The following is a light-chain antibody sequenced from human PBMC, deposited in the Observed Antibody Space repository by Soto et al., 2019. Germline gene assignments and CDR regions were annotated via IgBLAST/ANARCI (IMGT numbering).Light chain of an antibody. CDR1: SGDIGSYNR. V-gene: IGLV2-14*01. Sequence: QSVLTQPASVSGSPGQSITISCTGTSGDIGSYNRVSWYQQHPGKAPKLIIYEVTDRPSGVSNRFSGSKSGNTASLTISGLQAEDEAEYYCASWDDSLSAYVFGSGTKVTVL. J-gene: IGLJ1*01. CDR2: EVT. CDR3: ASWDDSLSAYV.